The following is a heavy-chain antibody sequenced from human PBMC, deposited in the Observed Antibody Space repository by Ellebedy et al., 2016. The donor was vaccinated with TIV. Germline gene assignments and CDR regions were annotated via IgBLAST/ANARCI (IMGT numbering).Heavy chain of an antibody. D-gene: IGHD6-19*01. CDR3: VRDRIAVADNWFDP. Sequence: GGSLRLSCAASGFTFSTYSMNWVRQAPGKGLEWISYISRTSNIIYYADSVRGRFTISRDDAKNSLYLQMNSLRDDDTAVYYCVRDRIAVADNWFDPWGQGTLVTVSS. CDR2: ISRTSNII. V-gene: IGHV3-48*02. J-gene: IGHJ5*02. CDR1: GFTFSTYS.